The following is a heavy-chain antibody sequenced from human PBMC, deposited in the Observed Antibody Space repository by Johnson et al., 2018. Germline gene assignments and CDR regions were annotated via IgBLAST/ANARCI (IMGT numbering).Heavy chain of an antibody. V-gene: IGHV4-59*01. CDR3: GRDYACDI. J-gene: IGHJ3*02. CDR1: GGSMTDYH. Sequence: QVQLQESGPGLVKPSETLSLTCTVSGGSMTDYHWSWIRQSPGKGLEWIGYIFYTGNTNYNPSLKSRVTISADTSKNPFSLNLRSVTAADTAIYYCGRDYACDIWGEGTMVDVSA. CDR2: IFYTGNT.